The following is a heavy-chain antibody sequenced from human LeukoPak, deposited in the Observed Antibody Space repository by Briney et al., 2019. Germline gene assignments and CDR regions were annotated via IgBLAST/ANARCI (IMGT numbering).Heavy chain of an antibody. CDR1: GYTFTSYD. D-gene: IGHD3-22*01. J-gene: IGHJ6*02. Sequence: ASVKVSCKASGYTFTSYDINWVRQATGQGLEWMGWMNPNSGNTGYAPKFQGRVTMTRNTSISTAYMELSSLRSEDTAVYYCARVRIKDYNDSRKWYYHYGMDVWGQGTTVTVSS. CDR2: MNPNSGNT. CDR3: ARVRIKDYNDSRKWYYHYGMDV. V-gene: IGHV1-8*01.